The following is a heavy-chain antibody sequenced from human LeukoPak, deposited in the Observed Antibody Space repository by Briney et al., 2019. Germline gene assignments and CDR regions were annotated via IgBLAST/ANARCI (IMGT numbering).Heavy chain of an antibody. CDR2: IYYSGSS. V-gene: IGHV4-59*01. Sequence: SETLSLTCNVSGSSISGYHWSWIRQPPGKGLEWLGYIYYSGSSNYNPSLKSRVTISADTSKNQFSLKLSSVTAADTAVYYCARVPRSYYYYYYMDVWGKGTTVTVSS. CDR1: GSSISGYH. J-gene: IGHJ6*03. CDR3: ARVPRSYYYYYYMDV.